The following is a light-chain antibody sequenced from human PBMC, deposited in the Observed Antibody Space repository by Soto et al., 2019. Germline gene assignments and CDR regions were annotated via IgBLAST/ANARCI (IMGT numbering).Light chain of an antibody. J-gene: IGLJ2*01. V-gene: IGLV3-21*04. CDR1: NIGGKS. CDR2: YDS. Sequence: SYVLTQTPSVSVAPGKTARITCGGNNIGGKSVHWYQQKPGQAPVVVIYYDSDRPAGIPERFSGSNSENTATLTISRVEAGDEADYYCQVWDSSSDHVVFGGGTKLTVL. CDR3: QVWDSSSDHVV.